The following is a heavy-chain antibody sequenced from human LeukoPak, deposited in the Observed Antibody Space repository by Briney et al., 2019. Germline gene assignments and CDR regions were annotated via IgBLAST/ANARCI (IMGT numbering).Heavy chain of an antibody. D-gene: IGHD6-19*01. CDR3: ARDPSSGWAGAFDI. CDR1: GGSISSSSYY. CDR2: IYYSGST. Sequence: SETLSLTCTVSGGSISSSSYYWGWIRQPPGKGLEWIGSIYYSGSTYYNPSLKSRVTISVDTSKNQFSLKLSSVTAADTAVYYCARDPSSGWAGAFDIWGQGTMVTVSS. V-gene: IGHV4-39*07. J-gene: IGHJ3*02.